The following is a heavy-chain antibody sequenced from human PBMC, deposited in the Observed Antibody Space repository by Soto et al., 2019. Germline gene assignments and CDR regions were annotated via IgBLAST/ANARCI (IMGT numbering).Heavy chain of an antibody. V-gene: IGHV4-59*08. CDR1: GGSISGYY. D-gene: IGHD6-19*01. CDR3: ARRIAVAGTVWFDP. CDR2: VYYTGNT. J-gene: IGHJ5*02. Sequence: QVQLQESGPGLVKPSETLSVTCTVSGGSISGYYWSWIRQPPGKELEWIGHVYYTGNTNYNPSLKNRVTISVDTSKNHFSLELGSVTAADTAVYYCARRIAVAGTVWFDPWGQGTLVTVSS.